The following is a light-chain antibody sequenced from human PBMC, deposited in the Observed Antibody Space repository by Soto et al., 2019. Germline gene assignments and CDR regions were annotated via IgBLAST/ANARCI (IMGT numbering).Light chain of an antibody. Sequence: EIELTQSPSTLSASPPESAHLXWRASQSVSILLAWYQQKPGQAPRLLIHGATTRATGIPARFSGSGSGTEFTLTISSLQSEDFAVYYCQQYNNWPRTFGQGTKVDIK. CDR2: GAT. CDR3: QQYNNWPRT. J-gene: IGKJ1*01. CDR1: QSVSIL. V-gene: IGKV3-15*01.